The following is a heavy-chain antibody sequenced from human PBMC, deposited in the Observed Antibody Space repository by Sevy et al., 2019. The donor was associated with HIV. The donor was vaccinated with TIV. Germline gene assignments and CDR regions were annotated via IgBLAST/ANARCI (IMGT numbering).Heavy chain of an antibody. CDR3: ARDYGSGSPQKYYYYGMDV. CDR1: GFTVSSNY. J-gene: IGHJ6*02. V-gene: IGHV3-53*01. Sequence: GGSLRLSCAASGFTVSSNYMSWVRQAPGKGLEWVSVIYSGGSTYYADSVKGRFTISRDNSKNTLYLQMNSLGAEDTAVYYCARDYGSGSPQKYYYYGMDVWGQGTTVTVSS. CDR2: IYSGGST. D-gene: IGHD3-10*01.